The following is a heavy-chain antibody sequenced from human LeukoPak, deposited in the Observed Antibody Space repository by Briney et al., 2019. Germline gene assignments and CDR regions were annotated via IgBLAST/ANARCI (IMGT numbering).Heavy chain of an antibody. D-gene: IGHD6-13*01. Sequence: SETLSLTCTVSGGSISSYYWSWIRQPPGKGLEWIGYIYTSGSTNYNPSLKSRVTISVDTSKNQFSLKLSSVTAADTAVYYCARHASGWYGGRFDPWGQGTLVTVSS. CDR3: ARHASGWYGGRFDP. CDR2: IYTSGST. J-gene: IGHJ5*02. V-gene: IGHV4-4*09. CDR1: GGSISSYY.